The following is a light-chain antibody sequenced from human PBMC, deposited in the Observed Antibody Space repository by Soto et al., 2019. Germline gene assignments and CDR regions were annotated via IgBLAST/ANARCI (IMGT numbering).Light chain of an antibody. CDR3: AAWDDSLSVF. CDR2: RND. Sequence: QAVVTQPPSASGTPGQWVTISCSGTNSNIGNNYVYWYQQLPGAAPELLIYRNDQRPSGVPDRFSGSKSGTSASLAISGLRSEDEGDYYCAAWDDSLSVFFGGGTKVTVL. J-gene: IGLJ2*01. V-gene: IGLV1-47*01. CDR1: NSNIGNNY.